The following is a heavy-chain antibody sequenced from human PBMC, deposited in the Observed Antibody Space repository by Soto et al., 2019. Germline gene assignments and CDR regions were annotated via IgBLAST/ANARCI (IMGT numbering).Heavy chain of an antibody. CDR1: GYTFTSYD. CDR3: AIAGVPGARRVVAGY. V-gene: IGHV1-8*01. CDR2: MNPNSGNT. Sequence: QVQLVQSGAEVKKPGASVKVSCKASGYTFTSYDINWVRQATGQGLECMGWMNPNSGNTGYAQKFQGRVTRTRNTFRNTAYMEPISLRSEDTAVYYCAIAGVPGARRVVAGYWVQGTLVIVSS. J-gene: IGHJ4*02. D-gene: IGHD6-6*01.